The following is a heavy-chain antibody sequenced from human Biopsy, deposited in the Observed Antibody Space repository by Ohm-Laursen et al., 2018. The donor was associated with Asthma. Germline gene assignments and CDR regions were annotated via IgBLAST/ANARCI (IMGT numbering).Heavy chain of an antibody. CDR2: ISWNSRSI. V-gene: IGHV3-9*01. CDR1: GLNFEDYV. CDR3: RALPTRTMYFDS. J-gene: IGHJ4*02. D-gene: IGHD4/OR15-4a*01. Sequence: SLRLSCTASGLNFEDYVMHWVRQAPGKGLEWASGISWNSRSIGYGDSVKGRFTISRDNTKNSLYLQMNSLSPEDTAMYYCRALPTRTMYFDSWGQGTLVTVSS.